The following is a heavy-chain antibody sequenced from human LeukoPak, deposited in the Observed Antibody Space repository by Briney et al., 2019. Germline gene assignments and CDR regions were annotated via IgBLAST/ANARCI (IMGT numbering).Heavy chain of an antibody. CDR3: AREADYDSSGENAFDI. V-gene: IGHV3-30*02. D-gene: IGHD3-22*01. Sequence: GGSLRLSCAATGFTFRSFGIHWVRQAPGKGLEWVAFIRFDGSNKNYADSVKGRFTISRDNAKNSLYLQMNSLRAEDTAVYYCAREADYDSSGENAFDIWGQGTMVTVSS. CDR1: GFTFRSFG. CDR2: IRFDGSNK. J-gene: IGHJ3*02.